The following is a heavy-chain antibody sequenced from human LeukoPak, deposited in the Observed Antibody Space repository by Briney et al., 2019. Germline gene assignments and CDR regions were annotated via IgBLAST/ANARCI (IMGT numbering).Heavy chain of an antibody. D-gene: IGHD6-6*01. CDR1: GGTFSSYA. CDR2: IIPIFGTA. Sequence: SVKVSCKASGGTFSSYAISWVRQAPGQGLEWMGGIIPIFGTANYAQKFQGRVTITADESTSTAYMELSSLRSEDTAVYYCAKYSSSAAGVYYYYMDVWGKGTTVTVSS. V-gene: IGHV1-69*13. J-gene: IGHJ6*03. CDR3: AKYSSSAAGVYYYYMDV.